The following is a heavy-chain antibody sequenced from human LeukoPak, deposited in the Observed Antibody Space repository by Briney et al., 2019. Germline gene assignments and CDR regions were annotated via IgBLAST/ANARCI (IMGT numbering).Heavy chain of an antibody. CDR3: ARLAAAAPYYYYYYMDV. V-gene: IGHV4-61*01. D-gene: IGHD6-13*01. CDR1: GGSISSSSYY. CDR2: IYYSGST. J-gene: IGHJ6*03. Sequence: SETLSLTCTVSGGSISSSSYYWSWIRQPPGKGLEWIGYIYYSGSTNYNPSLKSRVTISVDTSKNQFSLKLSSVTAADTAVYYCARLAAAAPYYYYYYMDVWGKGTTVTVSS.